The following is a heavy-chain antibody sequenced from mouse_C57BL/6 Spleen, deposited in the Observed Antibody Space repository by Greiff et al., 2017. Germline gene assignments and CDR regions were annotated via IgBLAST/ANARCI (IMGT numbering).Heavy chain of an antibody. CDR3: ASVEIGSGYAAY. J-gene: IGHJ3*01. D-gene: IGHD3-1*01. CDR2: IDPSDSYT. V-gene: IGHV1-50*01. Sequence: QVQLKQPGAELVKPGASVKLSCKASGYTFTSYWMQWVKQRPGQGLEWIGEIDPSDSYTNYNQKFKGKATLTVDTSSSTAYMQLSSLTSEDSAVYYGASVEIGSGYAAYWGQGTLVTVSA. CDR1: GYTFTSYW.